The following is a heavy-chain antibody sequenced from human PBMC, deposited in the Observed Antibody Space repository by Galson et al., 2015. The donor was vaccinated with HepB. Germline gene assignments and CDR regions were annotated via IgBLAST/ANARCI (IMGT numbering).Heavy chain of an antibody. CDR3: AREGIAAATNPVDY. CDR2: ITPMFGTA. D-gene: IGHD6-13*01. Sequence: SVKVSCKASGGIFSTHAMSWVRQAPGQGLEWMGGITPMFGTAKYAQKFQGRVTITADESTSTVYMDLSSLRSEDTAVYYCAREGIAAATNPVDYWGQGTLVTVSS. V-gene: IGHV1-69*13. CDR1: GGIFSTHA. J-gene: IGHJ4*02.